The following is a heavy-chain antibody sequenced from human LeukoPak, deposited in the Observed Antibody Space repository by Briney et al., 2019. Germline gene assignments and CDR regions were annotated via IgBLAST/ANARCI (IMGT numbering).Heavy chain of an antibody. D-gene: IGHD3-16*01. CDR2: IYYSGRT. J-gene: IGHJ4*02. CDR3: ARDRSLGIIDY. V-gene: IGHV4-59*01. Sequence: SETLSLTCIVSGDSISSYYWSWIRQPPGKGLEWIGYIYYSGRTSYNPSLKSRVTMSVDASKNHFSLKLSSVTAADTAVYYCARDRSLGIIDYWGQGTLVTVSS. CDR1: GDSISSYY.